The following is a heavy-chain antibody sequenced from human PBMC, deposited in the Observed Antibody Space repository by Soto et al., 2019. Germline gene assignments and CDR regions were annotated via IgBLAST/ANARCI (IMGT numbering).Heavy chain of an antibody. Sequence: SLRLSCAASGFTVSSNYMSWVRQAPGKGLEWVSVIYSGGSTYYADSVKGRFTISRDNSKNTLYLQMNSLRAEDTAVYYCARGEHDYGGNFNWFDPWGQGTLVTVSA. J-gene: IGHJ5*02. CDR2: IYSGGST. CDR3: ARGEHDYGGNFNWFDP. CDR1: GFTVSSNY. D-gene: IGHD4-17*01. V-gene: IGHV3-66*01.